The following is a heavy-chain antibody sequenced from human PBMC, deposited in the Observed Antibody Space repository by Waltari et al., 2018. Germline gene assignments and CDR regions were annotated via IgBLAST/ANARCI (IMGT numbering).Heavy chain of an antibody. V-gene: IGHV4-39*07. CDR2: IYYSGST. D-gene: IGHD3-3*01. Sequence: QLQLQESGPGLMKPSETLSLTCSVSGGSISSNSQYWGWIRQPPGKGLEWIGSIYYSGSTYYNPSLKSRVTISVDTSKNQFSLKVSSVTAADTAVYYCAREHKQQDYYYFSYMDVWGKGTTVTVSS. CDR1: GGSISSNSQY. CDR3: AREHKQQDYYYFSYMDV. J-gene: IGHJ6*03.